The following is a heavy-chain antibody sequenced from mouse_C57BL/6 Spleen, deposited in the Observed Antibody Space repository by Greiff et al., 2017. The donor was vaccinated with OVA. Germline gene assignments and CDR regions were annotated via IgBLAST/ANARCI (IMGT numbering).Heavy chain of an antibody. CDR3: ARSPPTDY. Sequence: VQLQQSGPELVKPGASVKISCKASGYAFSSSWMNWVKQRPGKGLEWIGRIYPGDGDTNYNGKFKGKATLTADKSSSTAYMQLSSLTSEDSAVYCCARSPPTDYWGQGTTLTVSS. CDR2: IYPGDGDT. CDR1: GYAFSSSW. D-gene: IGHD2-10*01. J-gene: IGHJ2*01. V-gene: IGHV1-82*01.